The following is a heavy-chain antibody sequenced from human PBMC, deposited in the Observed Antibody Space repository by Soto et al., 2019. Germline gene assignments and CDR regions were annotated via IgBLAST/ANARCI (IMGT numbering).Heavy chain of an antibody. V-gene: IGHV1-8*01. J-gene: IGHJ6*02. Sequence: GASVKVSCKASGYTFTSYDINWVRQATGQGLEWMGWMNPNSGNTGYAQKFQGRVTMTRNTSISTAYMELSSLRSEDTAVYYCARVTTYYDILTGYYYYYGMDVWGQGTTVTVSS. D-gene: IGHD3-9*01. CDR3: ARVTTYYDILTGYYYYYGMDV. CDR1: GYTFTSYD. CDR2: MNPNSGNT.